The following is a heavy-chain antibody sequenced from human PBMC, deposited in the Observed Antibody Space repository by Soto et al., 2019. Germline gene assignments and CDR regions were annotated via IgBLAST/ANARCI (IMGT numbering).Heavy chain of an antibody. CDR1: GGSISSYY. D-gene: IGHD3-10*01. CDR3: ARTNYYGSGSYYNDVGAFDY. V-gene: IGHV4-59*01. CDR2: IYYSGST. J-gene: IGHJ4*02. Sequence: PSETLSLTCTVSGGSISSYYWSWIRQPPGKGLEWIGYIYYSGSTNYNPSLKSRVTISVDTSKNQFSLKLSSVTAADTAVYYCARTNYYGSGSYYNDVGAFDYWGQGTLVTVSS.